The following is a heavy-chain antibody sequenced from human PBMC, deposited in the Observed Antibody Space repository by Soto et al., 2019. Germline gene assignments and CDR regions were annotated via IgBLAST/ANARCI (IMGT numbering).Heavy chain of an antibody. CDR1: GGSISSGGYT. CDR2: IFHSGSP. J-gene: IGHJ6*02. CDR3: ARAHYGDYGYGMDV. Sequence: TSETLSLTCAVSGGSISSGGYTWSWIRQPPGKGLEWIGYIFHSGSPYYNPSLKSRVTISVDRSKNQFSLKLSSVTAADTAVYYCARAHYGDYGYGMDVWGQGTTVNVSS. D-gene: IGHD4-17*01. V-gene: IGHV4-30-2*01.